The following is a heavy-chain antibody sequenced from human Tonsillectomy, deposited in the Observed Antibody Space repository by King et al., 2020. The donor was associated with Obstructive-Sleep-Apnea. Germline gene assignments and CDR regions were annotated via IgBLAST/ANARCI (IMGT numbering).Heavy chain of an antibody. CDR3: ARTQDFDY. J-gene: IGHJ4*02. CDR1: GFKFSTLA. CDR2: ISGSGGNT. V-gene: IGHV3-23*04. Sequence: DVQLVESGGGLVHPGGSLRLSCVASGFKFSTLAMSWVRQAPGRGLEWASTISGSGGNTYYAESVKGRFTISRDNSKNTVFLHMNSLGVEDTAMYFCARTQDFDYWGQGTLVTVSS. D-gene: IGHD2-15*01.